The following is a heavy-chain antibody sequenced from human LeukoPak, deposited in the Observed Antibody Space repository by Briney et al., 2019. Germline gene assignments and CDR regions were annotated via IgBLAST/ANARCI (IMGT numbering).Heavy chain of an antibody. CDR3: ARAQNYYGSSGYYYKDYYYGMDV. J-gene: IGHJ6*02. CDR1: GGTFSSYA. Sequence: ASVKVSCKASGGTFSSYAISWVRQAPGQGLEWMGRIIPIRGIANYAQKFQGRVTITADKSTSTAYMELSSLRSEDTAVYYCARAQNYYGSSGYYYKDYYYGMDVWGQGTTVTVSS. D-gene: IGHD3-22*01. CDR2: IIPIRGIA. V-gene: IGHV1-69*04.